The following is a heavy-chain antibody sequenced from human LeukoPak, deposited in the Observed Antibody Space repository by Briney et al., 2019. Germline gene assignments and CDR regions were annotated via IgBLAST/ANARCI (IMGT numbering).Heavy chain of an antibody. J-gene: IGHJ5*02. CDR1: GGTFSSYA. CDR2: IIPIFGTA. V-gene: IGHV1-69*05. D-gene: IGHD2-21*02. Sequence: RGASVKVSCKASGGTFSSYAISWVRQAPGQGLEWMGGIIPIFGTANYAQKFQGRVTITTDESTSTAYMELSSLRSEDTAVYYCASAYCGGDCYSGGNWFDPWGQGTLVTVSS. CDR3: ASAYCGGDCYSGGNWFDP.